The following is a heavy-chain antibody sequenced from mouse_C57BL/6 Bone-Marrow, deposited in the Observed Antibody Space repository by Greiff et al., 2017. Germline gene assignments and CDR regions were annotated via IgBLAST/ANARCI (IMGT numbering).Heavy chain of an antibody. V-gene: IGHV1-56*01. CDR2: IFPGSGSP. J-gene: IGHJ1*03. Sequence: VQLQQSGPELVRPGASVKISCKAPGYTFTSHWMQWVRQRPGQGLEWIGEIFPGSGSPYYNEKFKGKATLTVDTSSSTAYMQLSSLTSEDSAVYFCALYYGSSYVHWYFDVWGTGTTVTVSS. D-gene: IGHD1-1*01. CDR3: ALYYGSSYVHWYFDV. CDR1: GYTFTSHW.